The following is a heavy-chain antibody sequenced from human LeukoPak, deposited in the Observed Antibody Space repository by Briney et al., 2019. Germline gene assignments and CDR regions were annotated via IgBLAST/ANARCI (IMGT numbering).Heavy chain of an antibody. D-gene: IGHD2-2*01. J-gene: IGHJ5*02. CDR1: GFTFSSYA. CDR2: ISGSGGST. CDR3: AKQTHQIVVVPAAIPNWFDP. V-gene: IGHV3-23*01. Sequence: PGGSLRLSCAASGFTFSSYAMSWVRQAPGKGLEWVSDISGSGGSTYYADSVKGRFTISRDNSKNTLYLQMNSLRAEDTAVYYCAKQTHQIVVVPAAIPNWFDPWGQGTLVTVSS.